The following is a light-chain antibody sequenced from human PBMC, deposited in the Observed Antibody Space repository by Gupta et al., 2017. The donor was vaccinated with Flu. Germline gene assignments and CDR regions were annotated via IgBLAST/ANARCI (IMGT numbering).Light chain of an antibody. Sequence: DIVMTQSPDSLAVSLGERATINCKSSQSLLYSSNNRNYLAWYQQKPGQPPRLLIYWASTRESGVPDRFSGSGSGTXVTLTITSLQAEDVAVYYCQQVANTTPALFTFGXGTKLEIK. CDR3: QQVANTTPALFT. CDR2: WAS. V-gene: IGKV4-1*01. J-gene: IGKJ2*01. CDR1: QSLLYSSNNRNY.